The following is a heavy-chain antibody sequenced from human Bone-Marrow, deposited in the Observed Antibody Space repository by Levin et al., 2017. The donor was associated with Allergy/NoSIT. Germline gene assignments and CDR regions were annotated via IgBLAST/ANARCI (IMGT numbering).Heavy chain of an antibody. V-gene: IGHV3-53*01. J-gene: IGHJ4*02. CDR3: ARGWFGELLSH. D-gene: IGHD3-10*01. Sequence: LSLTCAASEFTVSSNYMSWVRQAPGKGPEWVSVIYSGGSTYYADSVKGRFTISRDNSKNTLYLQMNSLRAEDTAVYYWARGWFGELLSHWGQGTLVTVSS. CDR2: IYSGGST. CDR1: EFTVSSNY.